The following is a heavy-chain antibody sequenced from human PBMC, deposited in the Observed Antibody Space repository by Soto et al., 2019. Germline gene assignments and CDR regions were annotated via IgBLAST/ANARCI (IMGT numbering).Heavy chain of an antibody. CDR1: GSIFNYI. Sequence: QIHVQSCAAEKKTPWSSEKFCSKASGSIFNYIRSWVQEPPEQGVEWMGGIIPIFGTTNYAQKFQGRVTITADESTKTAYMESSTLRSEDTAVYYCARLHSHGTYGMDVWGQGTTVTVSS. V-gene: IGHV1-69*12. CDR2: IIPIFGTT. CDR3: ARLHSHGTYGMDV. D-gene: IGHD5-18*01. J-gene: IGHJ6*02.